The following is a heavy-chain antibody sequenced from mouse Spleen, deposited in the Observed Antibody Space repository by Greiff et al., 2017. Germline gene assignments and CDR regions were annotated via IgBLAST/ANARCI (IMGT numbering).Heavy chain of an antibody. V-gene: IGHV1-64*01. CDR2: IHPNSGST. CDR3: ARCGNWGVYFDY. J-gene: IGHJ2*01. Sequence: QVQLQQPGAELVKPGASVKLSCKASGYTFTSYWMHWVKQRPGQGLEWIGMIHPNSGSTNYNEKFKSKATLTVDKSSSTAYMQLSSLTSEDSAVYYCARCGNWGVYFDYWGQGTTLTVSS. CDR1: GYTFTSYW. D-gene: IGHD4-1*01.